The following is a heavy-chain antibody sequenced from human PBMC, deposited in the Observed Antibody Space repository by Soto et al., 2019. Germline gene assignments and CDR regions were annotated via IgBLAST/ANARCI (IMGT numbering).Heavy chain of an antibody. Sequence: QVQLVQSGAEVKKPGASVKVSCKASGYTFTSYGISWVRQAPGQGLEWMGWISAYNGNTNYAQKLQGRVTMTTDTSPSTAYMELRSLRSDDTAVYYCARLGAYYYGSGSPATAETDYYFDYWGQGTLVTVSS. CDR2: ISAYNGNT. CDR3: ARLGAYYYGSGSPATAETDYYFDY. CDR1: GYTFTSYG. J-gene: IGHJ4*02. V-gene: IGHV1-18*01. D-gene: IGHD3-10*01.